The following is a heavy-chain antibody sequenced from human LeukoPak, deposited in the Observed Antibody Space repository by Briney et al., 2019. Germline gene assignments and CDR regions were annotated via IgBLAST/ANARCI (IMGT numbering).Heavy chain of an antibody. J-gene: IGHJ5*02. CDR2: IYYSGST. CDR1: GGSINNYY. Sequence: PSETLSLTCTVSGGSINNYYWSWIRQPPGKGLEWIGYIYYSGSTYYNPSLKSRVTISVDTSKNQFSLKLSSVTAADTAVYYCARITGTTRWFDPWGQGTLVTVSS. D-gene: IGHD1-7*01. CDR3: ARITGTTRWFDP. V-gene: IGHV4-59*08.